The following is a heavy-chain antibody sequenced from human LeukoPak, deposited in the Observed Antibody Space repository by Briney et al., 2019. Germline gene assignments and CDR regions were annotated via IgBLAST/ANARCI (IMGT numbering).Heavy chain of an antibody. Sequence: GSLRLSCAASGFTFSSYAMSWVRQAPGKGLEWVSAISGSGSSTYYADSVKGRFTISRDNSKNTLYLQMNSLRAEDTAVYYCAKGPRGTVAAPWYFDYWGQGTLVTVSS. CDR2: ISGSGSST. D-gene: IGHD6-19*01. CDR3: AKGPRGTVAAPWYFDY. CDR1: GFTFSSYA. J-gene: IGHJ4*02. V-gene: IGHV3-23*01.